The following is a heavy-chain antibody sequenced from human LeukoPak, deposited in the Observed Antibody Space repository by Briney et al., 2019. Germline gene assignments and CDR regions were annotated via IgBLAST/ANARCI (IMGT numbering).Heavy chain of an antibody. J-gene: IGHJ5*02. D-gene: IGHD6-19*01. CDR3: ARDLRHSRGWYKGFDP. Sequence: SQTLSLTCAISGDSVSSNSAAWNWIRQSPSRGLEWLGRTYYRSKWYNDYAVSVKSRITINPDTSKNQFSLQLNSVTPEDTAVYYCARDLRHSRGWYKGFDPWGQGTLVTVSS. CDR1: GDSVSSNSAA. CDR2: TYYRSKWYN. V-gene: IGHV6-1*01.